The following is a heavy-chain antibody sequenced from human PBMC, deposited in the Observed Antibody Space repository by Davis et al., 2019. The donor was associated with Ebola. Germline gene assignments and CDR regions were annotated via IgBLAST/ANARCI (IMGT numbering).Heavy chain of an antibody. D-gene: IGHD2-15*01. CDR1: GFNFRSYG. CDR2: IWYDGSRK. J-gene: IGHJ4*02. CDR3: AIPDCSGANCYSVYIKN. Sequence: GESLKISCAASGFNFRSYGMHWVRQAPDKGLEWVAVIWYDGSRKYYGDSVKGRFTISRDNSNNLPYLQMNSLRAEDTAVYYCAIPDCSGANCYSVYIKNWGQGTLVTVSS. V-gene: IGHV3-33*01.